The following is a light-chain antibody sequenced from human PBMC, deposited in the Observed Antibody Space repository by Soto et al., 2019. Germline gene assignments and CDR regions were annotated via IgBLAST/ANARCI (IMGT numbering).Light chain of an antibody. CDR2: DVS. CDR3: SSYTSSSTLL. J-gene: IGLJ1*01. V-gene: IGLV2-14*03. Sequence: QSVLTQPASVSGSPGQSITITCTETKSAVGGYNYVSWFQHHPRKVPKLMIFDVSNRPSGVSDRFSGSKSGNTASLTISGLQSEDEADYYCSSYTSSSTLLFGTGTKVTVL. CDR1: KSAVGGYNY.